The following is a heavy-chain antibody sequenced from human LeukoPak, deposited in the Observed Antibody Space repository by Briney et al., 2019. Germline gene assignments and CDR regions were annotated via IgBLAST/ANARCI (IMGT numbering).Heavy chain of an antibody. D-gene: IGHD3-22*01. J-gene: IGHJ4*02. Sequence: GGSLRLSCAASGFTLSSYAMHWVRQAPGKGLEWVANIKQDGSEKYYVDSVKGRFTISRDNAKNSLYLQMNSLRAEDTAVYYCARGIYEYYYDSSGYPFDYWGQGTLVTVSS. V-gene: IGHV3-7*01. CDR3: ARGIYEYYYDSSGYPFDY. CDR1: GFTLSSYA. CDR2: IKQDGSEK.